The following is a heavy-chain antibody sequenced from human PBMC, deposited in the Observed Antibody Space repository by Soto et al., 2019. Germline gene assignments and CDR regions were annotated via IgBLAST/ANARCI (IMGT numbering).Heavy chain of an antibody. Sequence: NPSETLSLTCAVSGGSISSGGYSWSWIRQPPGKGLEWIGYIYHSGSTYYNPSLKSRVTISVDRSKNQLSLKLSSVTAADTAVYYCARAGTGESMDYFGYWGQGTLVTVSS. J-gene: IGHJ4*02. V-gene: IGHV4-30-2*01. CDR2: IYHSGST. D-gene: IGHD3-16*01. CDR3: ARAGTGESMDYFGY. CDR1: GGSISSGGYS.